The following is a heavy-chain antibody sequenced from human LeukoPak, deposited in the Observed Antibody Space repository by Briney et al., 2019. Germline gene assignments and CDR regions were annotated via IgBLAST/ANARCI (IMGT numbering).Heavy chain of an antibody. Sequence: SETLSLTCTVSGGSISSYYWSWIRQPPGKGLEWIGYIYYSGSTNYNPSLKSRVTISVDTSKNQFSLKLSSVTAADTAVYYCARGEGMATGEYYFDYWGQGTLVTVSS. CDR2: IYYSGST. CDR3: ARGEGMATGEYYFDY. J-gene: IGHJ4*02. CDR1: GGSISSYY. V-gene: IGHV4-59*01. D-gene: IGHD5-24*01.